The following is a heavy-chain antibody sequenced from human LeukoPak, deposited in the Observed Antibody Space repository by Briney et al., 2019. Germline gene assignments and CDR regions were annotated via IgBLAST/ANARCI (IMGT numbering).Heavy chain of an antibody. V-gene: IGHV3-30*02. CDR1: GFTFRSSG. CDR3: AREQQGRRAAFDY. CDR2: IWYDGNEI. D-gene: IGHD1-1*01. Sequence: GGSLRLSCAASGFTFRSSGMHWVRQTPGKGLEWVAFIWYDGNEIYYADSVKGRFTISRDNSRNTLYLQMNSLRTEDTAVYYCAREQQGRRAAFDYWGQGTPVTVSS. J-gene: IGHJ4*02.